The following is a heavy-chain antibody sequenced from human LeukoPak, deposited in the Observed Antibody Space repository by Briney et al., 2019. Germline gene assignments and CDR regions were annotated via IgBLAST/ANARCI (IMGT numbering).Heavy chain of an antibody. J-gene: IGHJ4*02. D-gene: IGHD3-3*01. V-gene: IGHV3-30-3*01. CDR2: ISYDGSNK. CDR3: ARELRFFMWGDY. Sequence: GRSLRLSCAASGFTFSSYAMHWVRQAPGKGLEWVAVISYDGSNKYYADSVKGRFTITRDNSKNTLYLQMNSLRAEDTAVYYCARELRFFMWGDYWGQGTLVTVSS. CDR1: GFTFSSYA.